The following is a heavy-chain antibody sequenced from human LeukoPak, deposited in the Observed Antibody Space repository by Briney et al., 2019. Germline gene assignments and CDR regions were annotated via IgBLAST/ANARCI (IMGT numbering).Heavy chain of an antibody. J-gene: IGHJ4*02. CDR1: GFTFNTYG. V-gene: IGHV3-33*01. D-gene: IGHD2-2*01. CDR2: IWFDGSID. Sequence: GGSLRLSCAASGFTFNTYGMHWVRQAPGKGLEWVAVIWFDGSIDYYADSVKGRFTISRDNSKDTLYLQLNSLRAEDTAVYYCARMGCGGSGSCYPLDYWGQGTLVTVSS. CDR3: ARMGCGGSGSCYPLDY.